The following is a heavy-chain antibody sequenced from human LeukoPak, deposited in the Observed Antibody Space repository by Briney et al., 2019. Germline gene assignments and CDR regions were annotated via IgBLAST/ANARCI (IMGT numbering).Heavy chain of an antibody. Sequence: PGGSLRLSCAASGFTFNTYSINWVRQAPGKGVEWGGFIRSKAYGGTTEYAASVKGRFTISRDDSKSIAYLQMNSLKTEDTAVYYCTRDGSGWMIVFDYWGQGTLVTVSS. CDR1: GFTFNTYS. V-gene: IGHV3-49*04. CDR2: IRSKAYGGTT. J-gene: IGHJ4*02. CDR3: TRDGSGWMIVFDY. D-gene: IGHD6-19*01.